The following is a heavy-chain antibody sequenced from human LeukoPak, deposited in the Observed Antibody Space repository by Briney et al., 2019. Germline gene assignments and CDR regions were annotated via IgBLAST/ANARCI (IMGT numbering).Heavy chain of an antibody. J-gene: IGHJ3*02. CDR2: INPSGGST. D-gene: IGHD4-23*01. CDR3: ARTNTTVVTPAFDI. CDR1: GYTFTYYA. Sequence: ASVKVSCKASGYTFTYYAITWVRQAPGQGLEWMGIINPSGGSTSYAQKFQGRVTMTRDTSTSTVYMELSSLRSEDTAVYYCARTNTTVVTPAFDIWGQGTMVTVSS. V-gene: IGHV1-46*01.